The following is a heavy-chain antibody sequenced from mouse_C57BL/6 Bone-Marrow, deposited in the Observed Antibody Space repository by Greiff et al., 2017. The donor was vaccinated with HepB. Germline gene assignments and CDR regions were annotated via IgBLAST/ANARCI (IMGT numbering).Heavy chain of an antibody. V-gene: IGHV1-64*01. CDR3: AREGLRPFAY. CDR1: GYTFTSYW. Sequence: QVQLKQPGAELVKPGASVKLSCKASGYTFTSYWMHWVKQRPGQGLEWIGMIHPNSGSTNYNEKFKSKATLTVDKSSSTAYMQLSSLTSEDSAVYYCAREGLRPFAYWGQGTLVTVSA. CDR2: IHPNSGST. D-gene: IGHD2-4*01. J-gene: IGHJ3*01.